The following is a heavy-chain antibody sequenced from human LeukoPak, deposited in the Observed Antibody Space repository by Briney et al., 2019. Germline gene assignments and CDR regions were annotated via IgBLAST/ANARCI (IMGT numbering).Heavy chain of an antibody. J-gene: IGHJ4*02. V-gene: IGHV3-23*01. CDR1: GFIFSSYS. D-gene: IGHD2-2*01. Sequence: GGSLRLSCAASGFIFSSYSMNWVRLAPGKGLEWVSVISGSGSSTYYAASVKGRFTISRDNSKNILYLQMKSLRVEDTAIYYCAKAGSTAWTAVDFWGQGTLVTVSS. CDR3: AKAGSTAWTAVDF. CDR2: ISGSGSST.